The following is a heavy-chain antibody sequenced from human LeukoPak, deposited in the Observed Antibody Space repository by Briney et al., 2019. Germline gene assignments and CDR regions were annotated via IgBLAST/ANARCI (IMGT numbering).Heavy chain of an antibody. CDR2: ISPSGTST. V-gene: IGHV1-46*01. CDR3: ARAPDYYDSSAY. Sequence: ASVKVSCKASGYTFTSYYMHWVRQAPGQGLEWMGIISPSGTSTSYAQKFQGRVAMTRDMSTSTVYMELSSLRSEATAVYYCARAPDYYDSSAYWGQGTLVTVSS. D-gene: IGHD3-22*01. CDR1: GYTFTSYY. J-gene: IGHJ4*02.